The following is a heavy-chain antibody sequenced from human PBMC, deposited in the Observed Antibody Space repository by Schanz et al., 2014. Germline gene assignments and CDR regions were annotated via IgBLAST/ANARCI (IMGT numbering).Heavy chain of an antibody. CDR2: IGNGGVTI. V-gene: IGHV3-11*01. J-gene: IGHJ5*02. Sequence: VHLLESGGGLVKPGGSLRLSCTASGFPFSDYFMAWIRQPPGRGLEWVSYIGNGGVTIYYADSVKGRFTISRDNSKNSLYLQMSSLRADDTAVYYCAKAADWPVTRFDPWGQGTLVTVSS. CDR3: AKAADWPVTRFDP. D-gene: IGHD3-9*01. CDR1: GFPFSDYF.